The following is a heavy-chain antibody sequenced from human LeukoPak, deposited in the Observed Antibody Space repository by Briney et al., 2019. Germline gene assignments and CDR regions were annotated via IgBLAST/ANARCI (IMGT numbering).Heavy chain of an antibody. J-gene: IGHJ3*02. CDR2: FDPEDGET. V-gene: IGHV1-24*01. Sequence: ASVKVSCKVSGYTLTELSMHWVRQAPGKGLEWMGGFDPEDGETIYAQKFQGRVTMTEDTSTDTAYMELSSLRSEDTAVYYCATKPTHSSGRYVAFDIWGQGTMVTVSS. CDR3: ATKPTHSSGRYVAFDI. D-gene: IGHD3-22*01. CDR1: GYTLTELS.